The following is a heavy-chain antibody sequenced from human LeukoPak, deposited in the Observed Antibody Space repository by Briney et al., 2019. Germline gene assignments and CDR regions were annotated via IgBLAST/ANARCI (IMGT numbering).Heavy chain of an antibody. Sequence: SETLSLTCTVSGGSISSYYWSWIRQPPGKGLEWIGYIYHTGDTNSNPSLKSRVTISLDTSKNQFSLRLSSVTAADTAVYYCAKHTFARPFDYWGQGTLVTVSS. J-gene: IGHJ4*02. D-gene: IGHD6-6*01. CDR1: GGSISSYY. V-gene: IGHV4-59*08. CDR2: IYHTGDT. CDR3: AKHTFARPFDY.